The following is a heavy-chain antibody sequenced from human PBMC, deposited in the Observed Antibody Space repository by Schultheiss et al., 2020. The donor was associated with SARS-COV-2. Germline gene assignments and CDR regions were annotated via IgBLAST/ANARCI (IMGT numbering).Heavy chain of an antibody. CDR2: IYSGGST. Sequence: GESLKISCAASGFTFSSYGMHWVRQAPGKGLEWVSVIYSGGSTYYADSVKGRFTISRDNSKNTLYLQMNSLRAEDTAVYYCARRTANHIWPYYYYGMDVWGQGTTVTVSS. CDR1: GFTFSSYG. V-gene: IGHV3-NL1*01. J-gene: IGHJ6*02. CDR3: ARRTANHIWPYYYYGMDV. D-gene: IGHD1-14*01.